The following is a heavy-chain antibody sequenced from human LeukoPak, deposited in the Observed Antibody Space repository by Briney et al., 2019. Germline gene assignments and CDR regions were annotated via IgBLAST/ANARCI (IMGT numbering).Heavy chain of an antibody. CDR2: INHSGST. CDR1: GGSFSGYY. CDR3: ARDRSVKGYYYYGMDV. D-gene: IGHD6-6*01. V-gene: IGHV4-34*01. J-gene: IGHJ6*02. Sequence: SETLSLTCAVYGGSFSGYYWSWIRQPPGKGLEWIGEINHSGSTNYNPSLESRVTISVDTSKNQFSLKLSSVTAADTAMYYCARDRSVKGYYYYGMDVWGQGTTVTVSS.